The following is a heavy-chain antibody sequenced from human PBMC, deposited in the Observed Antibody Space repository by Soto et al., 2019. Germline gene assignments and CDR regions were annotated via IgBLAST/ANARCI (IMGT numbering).Heavy chain of an antibody. Sequence: QVLLVQSGAEVKRPGASVKISCKASGYTFTSYNIHWVRQAPGQGLDWMGIIYARGSTTYAQNFQGRVTVTRDTSTNTVYMELSSLRSDDTAVYFCFRGGYDDYEKEGRYWGQGTLVTVSS. J-gene: IGHJ4*02. CDR2: IYARGST. CDR3: FRGGYDDYEKEGRY. D-gene: IGHD4-17*01. V-gene: IGHV1-46*01. CDR1: GYTFTSYN.